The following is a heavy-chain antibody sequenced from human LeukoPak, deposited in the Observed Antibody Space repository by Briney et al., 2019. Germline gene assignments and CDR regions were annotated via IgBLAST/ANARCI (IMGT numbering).Heavy chain of an antibody. V-gene: IGHV4-39*07. CDR3: ARSTISGFAGYYHGMDV. CDR1: GGSISSSSYY. D-gene: IGHD3-3*02. J-gene: IGHJ6*02. Sequence: SETLSLTCTVSGGSISSSSYYWGWIRQPPGKGLEWIGSIYYSGSTYYNPSLKSRVTISVDTSKNQFSLKLSSVTAADTAVYYCARSTISGFAGYYHGMDVWGQGTTVTVSS. CDR2: IYYSGST.